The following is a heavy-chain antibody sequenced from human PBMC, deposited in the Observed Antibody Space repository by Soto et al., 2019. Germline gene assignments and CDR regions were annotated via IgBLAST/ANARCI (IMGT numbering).Heavy chain of an antibody. Sequence: PGGSLRLSCAASGFTFSSYAMSWVRQAPGKGLEWVSAISGSGGSTYYADSVKGRFTISRDNSKNTLYLQMNSLRDEDTAVYYCARVRTDIVATNNYYYYSGMDVWGQGTTVTVSS. CDR2: ISGSGGST. CDR1: GFTFSSYA. V-gene: IGHV3-23*01. D-gene: IGHD5-12*01. CDR3: ARVRTDIVATNNYYYYSGMDV. J-gene: IGHJ6*02.